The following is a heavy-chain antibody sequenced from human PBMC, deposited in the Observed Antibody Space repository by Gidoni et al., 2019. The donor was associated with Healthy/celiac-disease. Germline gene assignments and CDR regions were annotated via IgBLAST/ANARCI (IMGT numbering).Heavy chain of an antibody. CDR1: GGSFSGYY. CDR2: INHSGST. CDR3: ARGRIAARPSDY. Sequence: QVQLQQWGAGLLKPSETLSLTCAVYGGSFSGYYWSWIRQPPGKGLEWIGEINHSGSTNYNHSLKSRVTISVDTSKNQFSLKLSSVTAADTAVYYCARGRIAARPSDYWGQGTLVTVSS. D-gene: IGHD6-6*01. V-gene: IGHV4-34*01. J-gene: IGHJ4*02.